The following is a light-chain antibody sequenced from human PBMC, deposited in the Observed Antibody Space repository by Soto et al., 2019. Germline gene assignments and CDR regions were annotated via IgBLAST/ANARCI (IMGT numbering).Light chain of an antibody. Sequence: ELVLTQSPGTLSLSPGERATLSCRASQSVSGSNLAWYQQKPGQAPRLVIFGASTRATGIPDRFTASGSGTDFTVTISRLEPEDFAVYYCQQYDTSPWTFGQGTKVDIK. CDR3: QQYDTSPWT. CDR1: QSVSGSN. V-gene: IGKV3-20*01. J-gene: IGKJ1*01. CDR2: GAS.